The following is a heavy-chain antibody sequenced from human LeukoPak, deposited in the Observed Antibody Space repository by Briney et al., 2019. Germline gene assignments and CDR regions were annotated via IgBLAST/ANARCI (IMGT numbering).Heavy chain of an antibody. CDR3: ARENDRYGRIDY. V-gene: IGHV4-59*01. CDR2: VYYSGTT. Sequence: PSETLSLTCTVSGGSISSYHWSWIRQPPGKGLEWIGYVYYSGTTDYNPSLKSRVTISIDTSKNQFSLRLSSVTAADTAVYYCARENDRYGRIDYWGQGTLVTISS. D-gene: IGHD5-18*01. CDR1: GGSISSYH. J-gene: IGHJ4*02.